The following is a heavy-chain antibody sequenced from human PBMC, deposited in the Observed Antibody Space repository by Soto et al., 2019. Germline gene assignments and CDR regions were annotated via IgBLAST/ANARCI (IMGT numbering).Heavy chain of an antibody. D-gene: IGHD3-22*01. V-gene: IGHV1-69*01. J-gene: IGHJ6*02. CDR1: GETFRIYP. Sequence: QVQLVQSGAEVKKPGSSVKVSCKAPGETFRIYPITGVRQAPGQGFEWMGGFILFFGTANYAQKFQGRVTITADESTSTAYMELSSLRSEDTAVYYCARDGSGYRSRASPMDVWGQGTTVTVSS. CDR2: FILFFGTA. CDR3: ARDGSGYRSRASPMDV.